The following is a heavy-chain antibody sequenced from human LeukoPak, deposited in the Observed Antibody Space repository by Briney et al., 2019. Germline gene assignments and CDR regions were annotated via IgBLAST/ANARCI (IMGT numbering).Heavy chain of an antibody. CDR3: AKDVAVAGDYYYYGMDV. D-gene: IGHD6-19*01. CDR2: ISYDGSNK. V-gene: IGHV3-30*18. J-gene: IGHJ6*02. Sequence: GGSLRLSCAASGFTFSSYGMHWVRQAPGKGLEWGAVISYDGSNKYYADSVKGRFTISRDNSKNTLYLQMNSLRAEDTAVYYCAKDVAVAGDYYYYGMDVWGQGTTVTVSS. CDR1: GFTFSSYG.